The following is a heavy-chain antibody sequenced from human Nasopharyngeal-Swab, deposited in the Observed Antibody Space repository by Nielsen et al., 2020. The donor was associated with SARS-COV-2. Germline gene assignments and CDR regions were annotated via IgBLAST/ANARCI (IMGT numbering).Heavy chain of an antibody. CDR1: GFTFSDYY. CDR2: IDTDGSTT. D-gene: IGHD2-21*01. V-gene: IGHV3-74*01. J-gene: IGHJ5*02. Sequence: GGSLRLSCAASGFTFSDYYMEWVRQAPGKGLVWVSRIDTDGSTTDHADSVKGRFTISRDNAKNTLYLQMNNLRAEDTALYYSARDVAGADSAWGQGTLVTVSS. CDR3: ARDVAGADSA.